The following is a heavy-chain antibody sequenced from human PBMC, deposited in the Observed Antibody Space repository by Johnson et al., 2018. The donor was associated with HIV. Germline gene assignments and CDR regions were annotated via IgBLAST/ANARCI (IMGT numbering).Heavy chain of an antibody. V-gene: IGHV3-7*01. CDR2: IKQDGSEK. CDR1: GFSFSSYW. Sequence: VQLVESGGGLVQPGGCLRLSCAASGFSFSSYWMTWVRQAPGKGLEWVANIKQDGSEKYYVDSVKGRFTISRDNAKNSLYLQMNSLRAEDTAVYYWARVAVAGTRRIWGQGTMVTVSS. CDR3: ARVAVAGTRRI. D-gene: IGHD6-19*01. J-gene: IGHJ3*02.